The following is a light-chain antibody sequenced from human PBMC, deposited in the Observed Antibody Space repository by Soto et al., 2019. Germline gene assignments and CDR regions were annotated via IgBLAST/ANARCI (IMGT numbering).Light chain of an antibody. CDR1: QSVGSK. CDR3: QQYDNWPPHT. CDR2: GAS. J-gene: IGKJ4*01. V-gene: IGKV3-15*01. Sequence: EVELTQSPVTLSVSPGDGATLSCRAGQSVGSKVAWYQKRPGQPPRLLIYGASTRATGVPARFSGSGSGTEFTLTISSLQSEAFAVYFCQQYDNWPPHTFGGGTKVDIK.